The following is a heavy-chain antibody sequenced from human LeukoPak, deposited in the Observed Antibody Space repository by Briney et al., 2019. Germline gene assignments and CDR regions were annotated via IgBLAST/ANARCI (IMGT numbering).Heavy chain of an antibody. J-gene: IGHJ4*02. CDR1: GFTFSSHW. CDR3: ARRYFDY. CDR2: IKQDGSEK. V-gene: IGHV3-7*03. Sequence: QPGGSLRLSCAGSGFTFSSHWMTWVRQTPGKGLEWVANIKQDGSEKYYVDSVKGRFTISRDNAKNSLYLQMNSLRAEDTAVYYCARRYFDYWGQGTLVTVSS.